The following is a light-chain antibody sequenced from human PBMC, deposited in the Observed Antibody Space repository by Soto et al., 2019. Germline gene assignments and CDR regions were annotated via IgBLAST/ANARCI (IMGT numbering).Light chain of an antibody. J-gene: IGKJ2*01. CDR3: QQYSGLYT. V-gene: IGKV3-20*01. CDR2: GAS. CDR1: QSISNNY. Sequence: ENVLTQSPGTLSLSPGERATLSCRASQSISNNYLAWYQRKPGQAPRLLIYGASSRATGLPDRFSGSGSGTDFTLTISRLEAEDFAVYYCQQYSGLYTFGQGTKLEIK.